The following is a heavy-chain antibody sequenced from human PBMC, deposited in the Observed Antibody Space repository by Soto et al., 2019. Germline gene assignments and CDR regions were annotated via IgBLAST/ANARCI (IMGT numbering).Heavy chain of an antibody. V-gene: IGHV1-8*01. Sequence: QVQLVQSGAEVKKPGDSVKVSCKASGYTFTSYDINWVRQATGQGLEWMGWMNPNSGNTGYAQKFQGRVTMTRNTSISTAYMELSSLRSEDTAVYYCARGLLAGYCSGGSCYEFDPWGQGTLVTVSS. J-gene: IGHJ5*02. CDR3: ARGLLAGYCSGGSCYEFDP. D-gene: IGHD2-15*01. CDR2: MNPNSGNT. CDR1: GYTFTSYD.